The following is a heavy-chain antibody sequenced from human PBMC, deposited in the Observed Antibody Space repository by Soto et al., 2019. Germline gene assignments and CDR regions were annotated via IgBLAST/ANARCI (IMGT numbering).Heavy chain of an antibody. CDR3: STNDYDSSGYDNWFDP. CDR1: GFTFSAYS. D-gene: IGHD3-22*01. Sequence: GGSLRLSCAASGFTFSAYSMNWVRQAPGKGLEWIAHIAGGGVPTYYAASVKGRFTISRDRGKNMLYLQMDSLQDEDTAVYYCSTNDYDSSGYDNWFDPWGQGTLVTVSS. V-gene: IGHV3-48*02. J-gene: IGHJ5*02. CDR2: IAGGGVPT.